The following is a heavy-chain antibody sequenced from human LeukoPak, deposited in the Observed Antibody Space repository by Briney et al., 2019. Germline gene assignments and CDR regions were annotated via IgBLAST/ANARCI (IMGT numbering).Heavy chain of an antibody. Sequence: GGSLRLSYAASGFTFSSYAMSWVRQAPGRGLEWVSTISGNGDSTFYTDSVKGRFTISRENSKRPLFLQMNILRADDTAVYYCAKDTGTTEFYFFDPGGQGTLVTVSS. CDR2: ISGNGDST. CDR3: AKDTGTTEFYFFDP. D-gene: IGHD1-1*01. CDR1: GFTFSSYA. V-gene: IGHV3-23*01. J-gene: IGHJ5*02.